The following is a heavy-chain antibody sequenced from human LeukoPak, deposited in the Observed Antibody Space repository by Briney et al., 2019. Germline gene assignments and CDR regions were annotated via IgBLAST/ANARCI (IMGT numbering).Heavy chain of an antibody. V-gene: IGHV3-48*01. CDR3: ARGGFGELFRAFDI. Sequence: PGGSLRLSCAASGFTFSSYSMNWVRQAPGKGLEWVSSISSSGSMIYYADSVKGRFTISRDNAKNSLYLQMNSLGAEDTAVFYCARGGFGELFRAFDIWGQGTMVTVSS. J-gene: IGHJ3*02. CDR2: ISSSGSMI. D-gene: IGHD3-10*01. CDR1: GFTFSSYS.